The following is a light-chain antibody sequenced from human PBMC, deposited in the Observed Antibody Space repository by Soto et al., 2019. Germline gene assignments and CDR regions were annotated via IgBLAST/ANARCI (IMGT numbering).Light chain of an antibody. V-gene: IGKV3-20*01. J-gene: IGKJ3*01. Sequence: EIVLTQSPGTLSLSPGERATLSCRASESVNSNFLAWYLQRPGQGPRLLIYATSARATGIPDRFSGSGSGTDFTLTIRRLEPEDFAVYYCQHYGSSLIFTFGPGTKVEIK. CDR1: ESVNSNF. CDR2: ATS. CDR3: QHYGSSLIFT.